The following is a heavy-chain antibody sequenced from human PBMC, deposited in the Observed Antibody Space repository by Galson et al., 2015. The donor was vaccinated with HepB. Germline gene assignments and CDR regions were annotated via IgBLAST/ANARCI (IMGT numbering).Heavy chain of an antibody. J-gene: IGHJ5*02. Sequence: GYYWSWIRQPPGKGLEWIGEINHSGSTNYNPSLKSRVTISVDTSKNQFSLKLSSVTAADTAVYYCARGFTGYSSGWYLDPWGQGTLVTVSS. V-gene: IGHV4-34*09. CDR3: ARGFTGYSSGWYLDP. CDR1: GYY. CDR2: INHSGST. D-gene: IGHD6-19*01.